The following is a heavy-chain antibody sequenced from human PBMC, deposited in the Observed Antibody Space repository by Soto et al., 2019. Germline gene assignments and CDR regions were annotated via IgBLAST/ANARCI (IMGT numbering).Heavy chain of an antibody. J-gene: IGHJ4*02. Sequence: EVQLVESGGGLVQPGGSLRLSCVVSGFTFNTYWMTWIRQAPGKGLEWVANINEDGNKQNYLDSVRGRFTISRDNAKTSLYLQMNSLRVEDTAVYYCATRAGAPADWGQGTLVTVSS. CDR1: GFTFNTYW. CDR3: ATRAGAPAD. D-gene: IGHD6-25*01. CDR2: INEDGNKQ. V-gene: IGHV3-7*01.